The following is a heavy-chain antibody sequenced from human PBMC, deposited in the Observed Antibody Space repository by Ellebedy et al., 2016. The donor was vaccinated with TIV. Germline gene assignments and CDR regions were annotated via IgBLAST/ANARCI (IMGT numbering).Heavy chain of an antibody. V-gene: IGHV4-34*01. CDR1: GFTFSLYT. Sequence: GSLRLSXAASGFTFSLYTLHWVRQAPGKGLEWIGEITDSGTTNYNPSLKSRVIISVDTSKNQFSLKLTSVTAADTAVYYCARGRTTMITNPKYFDYWGQGTLLTVSS. J-gene: IGHJ4*02. CDR2: ITDSGTT. D-gene: IGHD3-16*01. CDR3: ARGRTTMITNPKYFDY.